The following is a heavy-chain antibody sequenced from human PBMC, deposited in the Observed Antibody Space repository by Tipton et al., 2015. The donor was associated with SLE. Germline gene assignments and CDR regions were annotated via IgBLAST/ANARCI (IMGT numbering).Heavy chain of an antibody. V-gene: IGHV4-38-2*02. J-gene: IGHJ4*02. D-gene: IGHD6-19*01. CDR3: ASEILRDYGSAWGPDY. CDR1: AYSITSGYY. CDR2: IYTSGSA. Sequence: TLSLTCTVSAYSITSGYYWGWIRQPPGKGLEWIGRIYTSGSAYYNPSLKSRVTISVDRSRNQFSLILTSVTAADTAVYYCASEILRDYGSAWGPDYWGQGTLVTVSS.